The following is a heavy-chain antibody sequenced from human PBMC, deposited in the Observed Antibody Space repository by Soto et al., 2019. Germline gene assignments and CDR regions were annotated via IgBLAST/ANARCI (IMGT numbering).Heavy chain of an antibody. V-gene: IGHV3-15*01. D-gene: IGHD1-26*01. CDR2: IKSKTDGVTT. CDR1: GFTFSNAL. CDR3: TSGIVGATTPDW. Sequence: GGSLRVSCAASGFTFSNALMSWVRQSPGKGLEWVGRIKSKTDGVTTDYAAPVKGRFTISRDDSKNTLYLQMNSLKTEDTAVYYCTSGIVGATTPDWWGQGTLVTVSS. J-gene: IGHJ4*02.